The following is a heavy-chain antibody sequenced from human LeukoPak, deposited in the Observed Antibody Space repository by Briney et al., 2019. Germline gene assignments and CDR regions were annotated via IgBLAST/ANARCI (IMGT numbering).Heavy chain of an antibody. D-gene: IGHD6-13*01. CDR1: GGSISSYY. J-gene: IGHJ4*02. V-gene: IGHV4-4*07. CDR3: AREGAAADTVDFDY. Sequence: PSETLSLTCTVSGGSISSYYWSWIRQPAGKGLEWIGRIYTSGSTNYNPSLKSRVTMSVDTSKNQFSLKLSSVTAADTAVYYCAREGAAADTVDFDYWGQGTLVTVSS. CDR2: IYTSGST.